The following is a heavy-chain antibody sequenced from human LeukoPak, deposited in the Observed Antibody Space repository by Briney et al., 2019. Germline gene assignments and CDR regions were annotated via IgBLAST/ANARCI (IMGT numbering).Heavy chain of an antibody. D-gene: IGHD4-17*01. J-gene: IGHJ4*02. V-gene: IGHV1-69*13. CDR3: ARDYDGDYYFDY. Sequence: SVKVSCKASGYTFTSYAMNWVRQAPGQGLEWMGGIIPIFGTANYAQKFQGRVTITADESTSTAYMELSRLRSDDTAVYYCARDYDGDYYFDYWGQGTLVTVSS. CDR1: GYTFTSYA. CDR2: IIPIFGTA.